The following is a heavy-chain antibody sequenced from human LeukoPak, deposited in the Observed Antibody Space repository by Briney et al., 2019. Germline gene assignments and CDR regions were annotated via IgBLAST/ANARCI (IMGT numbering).Heavy chain of an antibody. CDR1: GGTFSSYA. D-gene: IGHD6-19*01. V-gene: IGHV1-69*13. Sequence: TSVKVSCKASGGTFSSYAISWVRQAPGQGLEWMGGIIPIFGTANYAQKFQGRVTITADESTSTVYMELSSLRSEDTAVYYCARDRSGWYSSNWFDPWGQGTLVTVSS. CDR3: ARDRSGWYSSNWFDP. J-gene: IGHJ5*02. CDR2: IIPIFGTA.